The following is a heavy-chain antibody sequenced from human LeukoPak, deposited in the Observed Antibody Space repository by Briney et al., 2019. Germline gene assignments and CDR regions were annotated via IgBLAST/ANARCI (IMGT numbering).Heavy chain of an antibody. Sequence: ASVKVSRKASGYTFTSYGISWVRQAPGQGLEWMGWISAYNGNTNYAQKLQGRVTMTTDTSTSTAYMELRSLRSDDTAVYYCARARYYYDSSGYPLLDYWGQGTLVTVSS. CDR1: GYTFTSYG. D-gene: IGHD3-22*01. V-gene: IGHV1-18*01. J-gene: IGHJ4*02. CDR3: ARARYYYDSSGYPLLDY. CDR2: ISAYNGNT.